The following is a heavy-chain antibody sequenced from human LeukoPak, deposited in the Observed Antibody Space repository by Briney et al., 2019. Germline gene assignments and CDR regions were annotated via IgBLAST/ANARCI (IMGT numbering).Heavy chain of an antibody. D-gene: IGHD3-22*01. J-gene: IGHJ4*02. CDR1: GGSISGYY. Sequence: SETLSLPCTVSGGSISGYYWSWIRQPQGKGLECIGYIYYSGSTNYNPSLKSRVTISVDTSRNQFSLKLTSVTAADTAVYYCAKVSDRDSSGYYWGFEYWGQGTLVTVSS. CDR2: IYYSGST. CDR3: AKVSDRDSSGYYWGFEY. V-gene: IGHV4-59*08.